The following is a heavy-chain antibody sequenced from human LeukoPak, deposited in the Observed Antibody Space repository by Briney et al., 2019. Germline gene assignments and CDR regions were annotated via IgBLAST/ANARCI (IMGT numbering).Heavy chain of an antibody. Sequence: PSETLSLTCAVYGGSFSGYYWSWIRQPPGKGLEWIGEINHSGSTNYNPSLKSRATISVDTSKNQFSLKLSSVTAADTAVYYCARGRGLLWFGSYYMDVWGKGTTVTVSS. J-gene: IGHJ6*03. CDR2: INHSGST. D-gene: IGHD3-10*01. V-gene: IGHV4-34*01. CDR3: ARGRGLLWFGSYYMDV. CDR1: GGSFSGYY.